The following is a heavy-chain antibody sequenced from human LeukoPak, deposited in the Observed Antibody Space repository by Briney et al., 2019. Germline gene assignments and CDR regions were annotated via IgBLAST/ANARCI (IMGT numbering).Heavy chain of an antibody. D-gene: IGHD3-10*01. Sequence: ASVKVSCKASGYTFTSYGISWVRQAPGQGLEWMGWINAYNGNTNYAQKLQGRVTMTTDTSTSTAYMELRSLRADDTAVYYCARVIVHYGSGSYAPWGQGTLVTVSS. J-gene: IGHJ4*02. CDR1: GYTFTSYG. CDR3: ARVIVHYGSGSYAP. V-gene: IGHV1-18*01. CDR2: INAYNGNT.